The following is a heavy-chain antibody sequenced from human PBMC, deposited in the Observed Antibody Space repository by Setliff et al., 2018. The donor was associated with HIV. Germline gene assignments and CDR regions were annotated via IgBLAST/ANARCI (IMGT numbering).Heavy chain of an antibody. Sequence: GASVKVSCKTSGGTFSNYGTNWVRQAPGQGLEWMGRIIPRFDITNYPQKFQGRVRLTADKSTSTAYLELSSLRSEYTAVYYCAAARLLNDYRDPGAYYFDFWGQGTLVTAPQ. D-gene: IGHD4-4*01. J-gene: IGHJ4*02. CDR3: AAARLLNDYRDPGAYYFDF. CDR1: GGTFSNYG. CDR2: IIPRFDIT. V-gene: IGHV1-69*04.